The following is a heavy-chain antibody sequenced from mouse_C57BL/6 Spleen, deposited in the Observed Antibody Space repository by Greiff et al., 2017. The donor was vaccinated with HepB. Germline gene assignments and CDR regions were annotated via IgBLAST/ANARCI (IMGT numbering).Heavy chain of an antibody. Sequence: VQLQQPGAELVRPGSSVKLSCKASGYTFTSYWMHWVKQRPIQGLEWIGNIDPSDSETHYNQKFKDKATLTVDKSSSTAYMQLSSLTSEDSAVYYCARSITTVAPWYFDVWGTGTTVTVSS. D-gene: IGHD1-1*01. CDR2: IDPSDSET. CDR1: GYTFTSYW. V-gene: IGHV1-52*01. J-gene: IGHJ1*03. CDR3: ARSITTVAPWYFDV.